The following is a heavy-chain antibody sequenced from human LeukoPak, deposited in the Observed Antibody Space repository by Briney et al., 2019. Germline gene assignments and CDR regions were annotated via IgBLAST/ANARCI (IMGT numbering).Heavy chain of an antibody. CDR3: ASPIPGAIAAAGTEDCYYYGMDV. J-gene: IGHJ6*02. D-gene: IGHD6-13*01. V-gene: IGHV3-15*01. Sequence: GGSLRLSCAASGFTFSNAWMSWVRQAPGKGLEWVGRIKSKTGGGTTDYAAPVKGRYTISRDDSENTLYLQMNSLKTEDTVVYYCASPIPGAIAAAGTEDCYYYGMDVWGQGTTVTVSS. CDR1: GFTFSNAW. CDR2: IKSKTGGGTT.